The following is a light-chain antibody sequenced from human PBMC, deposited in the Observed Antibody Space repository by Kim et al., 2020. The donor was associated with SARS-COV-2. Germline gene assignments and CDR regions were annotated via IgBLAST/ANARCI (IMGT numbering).Light chain of an antibody. Sequence: SATINCKSSQRVFYSSINKTCLAWYQKKPGQPPNLLISWASTRDSGVPDRFSGSESGTNFTLTISSLQAEDVAVYYCQQYYSVPCTFGQGTKLEI. CDR1: QRVFYSSINKTC. J-gene: IGKJ2*02. CDR3: QQYYSVPCT. CDR2: WAS. V-gene: IGKV4-1*01.